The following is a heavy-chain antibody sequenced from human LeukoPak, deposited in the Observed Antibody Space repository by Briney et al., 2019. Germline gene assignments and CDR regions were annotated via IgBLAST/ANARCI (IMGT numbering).Heavy chain of an antibody. J-gene: IGHJ3*02. CDR3: ARDPSLYGGNAFDI. CDR2: ISAYNGNT. Sequence: ASVKVSCKASGYTFTSYGITWVRQAPGQGLEWMGWISAYNGNTNYAQKFQGRVIMTTDTSTSTAYMALRSLRSDDTAVYYCARDPSLYGGNAFDIWGQGTMVTVSS. V-gene: IGHV1-18*01. D-gene: IGHD4-23*01. CDR1: GYTFTSYG.